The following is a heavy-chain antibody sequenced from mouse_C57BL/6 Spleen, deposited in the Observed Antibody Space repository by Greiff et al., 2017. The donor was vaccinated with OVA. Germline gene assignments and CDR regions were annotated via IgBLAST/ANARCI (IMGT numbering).Heavy chain of an antibody. CDR2: IHPNSGST. CDR1: GYTFTSYW. D-gene: IGHD2-4*01. CDR3: ARAMGVYYDYDGWFAY. J-gene: IGHJ3*01. Sequence: QVQLQQPGAELVKPGASVKLSCKASGYTFTSYWMHWVKQRPGQGLEWIGMIHPNSGSTNYNEKFKSKGTLTVDKSSSTAYMQLSSLTSEDSAVYYCARAMGVYYDYDGWFAYWGQGTLVTVSA. V-gene: IGHV1-64*01.